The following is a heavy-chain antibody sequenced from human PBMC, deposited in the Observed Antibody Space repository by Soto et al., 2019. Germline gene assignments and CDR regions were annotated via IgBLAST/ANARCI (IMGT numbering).Heavy chain of an antibody. CDR2: IERDDDDK. J-gene: IGHJ6*02. Sequence: GPTLVNPTETLTLTCTFSGFSLTSPVMCVSWIRQPPGKALEWLALIERDDDDKYYSTSLKTRLTISKDTRKNQVVLTMANMDPADTGTYYCARSIRGPRRFNGMDVWGQGTTVTVSS. CDR3: ARSIRGPRRFNGMDV. CDR1: GFSLTSPVMC. D-gene: IGHD1-20*01. V-gene: IGHV2-70*13.